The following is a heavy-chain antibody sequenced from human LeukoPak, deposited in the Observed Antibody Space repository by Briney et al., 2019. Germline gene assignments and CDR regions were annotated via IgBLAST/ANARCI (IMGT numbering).Heavy chain of an antibody. D-gene: IGHD3-16*01. CDR3: AVSIMITFGGAEPTDAFDI. CDR1: GYSISSGYY. CDR2: IYHSGST. J-gene: IGHJ3*02. V-gene: IGHV4-38-2*02. Sequence: SETLSLTCTVSGYSISSGYYWGWIRQPPGKGLEWIGSIYHSGSTYYNPSLKSRVTIPVDTSKNQFSLRLSSVTAADTAVYYCAVSIMITFGGAEPTDAFDIWGQGTMVTVFS.